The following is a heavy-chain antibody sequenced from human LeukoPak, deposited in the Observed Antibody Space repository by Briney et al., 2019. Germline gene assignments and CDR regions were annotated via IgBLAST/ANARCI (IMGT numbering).Heavy chain of an antibody. CDR2: IYPGDSDT. Sequence: GESLKISCKGSGYSFTNYWIGWVRQMPGKGLEWMGIIYPGDSDTRYSPSFQGQVTISADKTISTAYLHWSSLRASDTAMYYCASRGAVDYWGQGTLVTVSS. J-gene: IGHJ4*02. D-gene: IGHD4/OR15-4a*01. CDR3: ASRGAVDY. CDR1: GYSFTNYW. V-gene: IGHV5-51*01.